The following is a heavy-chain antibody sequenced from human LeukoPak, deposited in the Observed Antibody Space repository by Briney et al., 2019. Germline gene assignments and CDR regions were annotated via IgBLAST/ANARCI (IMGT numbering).Heavy chain of an antibody. CDR2: ISGSGGST. J-gene: IGHJ4*02. Sequence: GGSLRLSCAASGLTFSSYAMSWVRQAPGKGLEWVSSISGSGGSTYYADSVKGRFTISRDNAKNTLYLQMNSLRAEDTAVYFCAKNYGATVDYWGQGTLVTVSS. V-gene: IGHV3-23*01. CDR3: AKNYGATVDY. CDR1: GLTFSSYA. D-gene: IGHD3-16*01.